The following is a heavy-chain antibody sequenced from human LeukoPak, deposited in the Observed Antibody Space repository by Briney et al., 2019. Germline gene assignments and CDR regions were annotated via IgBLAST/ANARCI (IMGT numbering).Heavy chain of an antibody. Sequence: SETLSLTCTVSGGSISSYYWSWIRQPPGKGLEWIGYIYYSGSTNYNPSLKSRVTISVDTSKNQFSLKLSSVTAADTAVYYCANGNKYGAPLYGMDVWGQGTTVTVSS. CDR2: IYYSGST. CDR3: ANGNKYGAPLYGMDV. CDR1: GGSISSYY. V-gene: IGHV4-59*01. J-gene: IGHJ6*02. D-gene: IGHD1/OR15-1a*01.